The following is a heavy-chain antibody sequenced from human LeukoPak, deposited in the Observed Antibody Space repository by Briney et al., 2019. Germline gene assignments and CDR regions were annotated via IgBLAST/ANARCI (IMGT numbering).Heavy chain of an antibody. J-gene: IGHJ5*02. V-gene: IGHV1-18*01. D-gene: IGHD1-26*01. CDR3: ARVGVGALNWFDP. Sequence: EASVKVSCKASGYTFTSYGVSWVRQAPGQGLEWMGWISAYNGNTNYAQKLQGRVTMTTDTSTSTAYMELTSLRSDDTAVYYCARVGVGALNWFDPWGQGTLVTVSS. CDR2: ISAYNGNT. CDR1: GYTFTSYG.